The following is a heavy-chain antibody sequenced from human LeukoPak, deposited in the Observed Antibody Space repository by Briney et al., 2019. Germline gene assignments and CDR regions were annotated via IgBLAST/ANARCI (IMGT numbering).Heavy chain of an antibody. V-gene: IGHV3-15*01. Sequence: GGSLRLSCAASGFTFSNAYMSWVRQAPGRGLEWVGRIKTKTDGGTTDYAAPVKGRFTISRDDSKNTVYLQMNSLKTEDTAVYYCTTDWAYYGSGSGLFDYWGQGTLVTVSS. D-gene: IGHD3-10*01. CDR2: IKTKTDGGTT. CDR3: TTDWAYYGSGSGLFDY. CDR1: GFTFSNAY. J-gene: IGHJ4*02.